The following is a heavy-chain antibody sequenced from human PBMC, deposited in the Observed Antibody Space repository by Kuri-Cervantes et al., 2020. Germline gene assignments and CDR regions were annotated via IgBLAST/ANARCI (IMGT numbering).Heavy chain of an antibody. Sequence: SQTLSLTCAVYGGSFSGYYWSWIRQPPGKGLEWIGEINHSGSTNYNPSLKSRVTISVDTSKNQFSVKLSSVTAADTAVYYCARSERWGGDCYSLFDYWGQGTLVTVSS. CDR2: INHSGST. CDR3: ARSERWGGDCYSLFDY. D-gene: IGHD2-21*02. J-gene: IGHJ4*02. V-gene: IGHV4-34*01. CDR1: GGSFSGYY.